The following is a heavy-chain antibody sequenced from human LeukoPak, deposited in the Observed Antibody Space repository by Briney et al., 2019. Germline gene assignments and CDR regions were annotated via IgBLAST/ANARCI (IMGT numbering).Heavy chain of an antibody. D-gene: IGHD3-3*01. CDR2: IYYSGST. CDR1: GGSISSSSYY. V-gene: IGHV4-39*01. CDR3: ARIRFSRPFDP. Sequence: SETLSLTCTVSGGSISSSSYYWGWIRQPPGKGLEWIVSIYYSGSTYYNPSFKSRVTISVDTSKNQFSLKLSSVTAADTAVYYCARIRFSRPFDPWGQGTLVTVSS. J-gene: IGHJ5*02.